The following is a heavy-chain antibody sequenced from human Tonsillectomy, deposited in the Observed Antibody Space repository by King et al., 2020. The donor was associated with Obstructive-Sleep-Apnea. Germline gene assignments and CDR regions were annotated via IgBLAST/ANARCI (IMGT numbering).Heavy chain of an antibody. CDR3: SCSTYSSGSLYLAY. V-gene: IGHV3-73*01. J-gene: IGHJ4*02. D-gene: IGHD5-18*01. CDR2: IRSAANSYAT. CDR1: GFTFSGSA. Sequence: VQLVESGGGLVQPGGSLTLSCAASGFTFSGSAVHWVRQASGKGLEWVGRIRSAANSYATTYGESVKGRFTISRDDSKKTAYMQMNSLKTEDSAVYYCSCSTYSSGSLYLAYWGQGTLVAVSS.